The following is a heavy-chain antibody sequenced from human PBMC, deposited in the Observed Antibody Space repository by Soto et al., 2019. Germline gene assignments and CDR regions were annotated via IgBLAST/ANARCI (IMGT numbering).Heavy chain of an antibody. CDR3: ARDSGNQLLIDY. V-gene: IGHV1-69*08. CDR2: SIPILDVA. CDR1: GDTFSTYT. D-gene: IGHD2-2*01. Sequence: QVQLVQSGAEVKKSGSSVRVSCKASGDTFSTYTISWVRQAPGQGFEWLGRSIPILDVANYAQSFQGRVTITADKSTSTAYMELNSLRSEDTAVYYCARDSGNQLLIDYWGQGTLVTVSS. J-gene: IGHJ4*02.